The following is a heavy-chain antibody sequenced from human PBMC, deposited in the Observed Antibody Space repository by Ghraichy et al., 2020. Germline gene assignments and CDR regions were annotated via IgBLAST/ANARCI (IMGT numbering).Heavy chain of an antibody. V-gene: IGHV4-4*02. CDR1: GGSTSTFHW. CDR2: ISLRGNI. CDR3: ATQTISYAWHY. D-gene: IGHD2-2*01. Sequence: SETLSLTCAVSGGSTSTFHWWSWVRQPPGKGLEWIGEISLRGNINYNPSLKSRATISLDQSKNQLSLKLNSVTAADTALYFCATQTISYAWHYWGQGTLFTVSS. J-gene: IGHJ4*02.